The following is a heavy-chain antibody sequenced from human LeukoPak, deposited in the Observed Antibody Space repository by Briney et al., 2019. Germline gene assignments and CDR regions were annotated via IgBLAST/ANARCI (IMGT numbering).Heavy chain of an antibody. D-gene: IGHD3-9*01. Sequence: ETLSLTCTVSGGSISSSSYYWGWIRQPPGKGLEWIGSIYYSGSTYYNPSLKSRVTISVDTSKNQFSLKLSSVTAADTAVCYCARSQDYDILTGYENWFDPWGQGTLVTVSS. CDR1: GGSISSSSYY. CDR3: ARSQDYDILTGYENWFDP. J-gene: IGHJ5*02. V-gene: IGHV4-39*01. CDR2: IYYSGST.